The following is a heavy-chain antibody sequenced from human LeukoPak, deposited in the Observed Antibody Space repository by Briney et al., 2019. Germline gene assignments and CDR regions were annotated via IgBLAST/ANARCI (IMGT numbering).Heavy chain of an antibody. CDR3: ARDPYSGDYGNDYYYYMDV. J-gene: IGHJ6*03. CDR1: GFTFSNFN. D-gene: IGHD1-26*01. CDR2: ITSSGTYI. V-gene: IGHV3-21*01. Sequence: PGGSLRLSCAASGFTFSNFNMNWVRQAPGKAMEWVSSITSSGTYIFYADSVKGRFTISRDNAKNSLYLQMNSLGPEDTAVYYCARDPYSGDYGNDYYYYMDVWGKGTTVTISS.